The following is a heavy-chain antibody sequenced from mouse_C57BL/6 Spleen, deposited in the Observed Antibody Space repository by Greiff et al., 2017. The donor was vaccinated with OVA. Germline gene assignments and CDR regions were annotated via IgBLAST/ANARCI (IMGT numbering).Heavy chain of an antibody. CDR1: GYSITSGYD. D-gene: IGHD1-1*01. V-gene: IGHV3-1*01. CDR3: ARAKDYYGSGSAMDY. Sequence: EVQLQQSGPGMVKPSQSLSLTCTVPGYSITSGYDWHWIRHFPGNKLEWMGYISYSGSTNYNPSLKSRISITHDTSKNHFFLKLNSVTTEDTATYYCARAKDYYGSGSAMDYWGQGTSVTVSS. J-gene: IGHJ4*01. CDR2: ISYSGST.